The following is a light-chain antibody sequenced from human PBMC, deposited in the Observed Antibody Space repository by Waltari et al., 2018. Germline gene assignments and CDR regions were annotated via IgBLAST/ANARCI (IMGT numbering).Light chain of an antibody. Sequence: SYELTQPPSVSVSPGQTARITCSADALPQEYGYWYQQKPGQAPVLVIYKGGERPSGIPERFAGSSSGTTVTLTSSGVQAEDEADYYCQSADNSGTFVVFGGGTKLTVL. CDR1: ALPQEY. J-gene: IGLJ3*02. CDR3: QSADNSGTFVV. V-gene: IGLV3-25*03. CDR2: KGG.